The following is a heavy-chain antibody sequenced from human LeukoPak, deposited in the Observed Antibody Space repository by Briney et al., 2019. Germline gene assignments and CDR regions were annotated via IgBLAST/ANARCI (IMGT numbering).Heavy chain of an antibody. CDR3: ASFYYYGSGSRPYPSSYGMDV. J-gene: IGHJ6*02. CDR1: GYTFTSYG. Sequence: ASVTVSCKASGYTFTSYGISWVRQAPGQGLEWMGWISAYNGNTNYAQKLQGRVTMTTDTSTSTAYMELRSLRSDDTAVYYCASFYYYGSGSRPYPSSYGMDVWGQGTTVTVSS. D-gene: IGHD3-10*01. V-gene: IGHV1-18*01. CDR2: ISAYNGNT.